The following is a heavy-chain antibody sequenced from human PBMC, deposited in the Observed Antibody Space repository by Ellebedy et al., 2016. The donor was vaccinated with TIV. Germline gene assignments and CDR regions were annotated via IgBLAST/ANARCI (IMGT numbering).Heavy chain of an antibody. V-gene: IGHV4-31*03. CDR2: IYYSGST. J-gene: IGHJ1*01. CDR3: ARGTRSSGWYSGYFQH. CDR1: GASIRTSGYY. D-gene: IGHD6-19*01. Sequence: SETLSLTXTVPGASIRTSGYYWSSIRRHPGKGLEWIGYIYYSGSTYYNPSLKSRVTISVDTSKNQFSLKLSSVTAADTAVYYCARGTRSSGWYSGYFQHWGQGTLVTVSS.